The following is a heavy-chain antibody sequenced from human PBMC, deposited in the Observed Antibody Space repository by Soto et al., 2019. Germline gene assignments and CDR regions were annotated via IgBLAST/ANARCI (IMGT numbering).Heavy chain of an antibody. V-gene: IGHV6-1*01. CDR3: ARRAYSGYDWFDC. Sequence: SQTLSLTCAISGDSVSSTSSTWDWIRQSPSRGLEWLGRTYYRSKWYNDYAVSVKSRITINPDTSKNQFSLQLNSVTPEDTAVYFCARRAYSGYDWFDCWGQGTLVTSPQ. CDR1: GDSVSSTSST. J-gene: IGHJ5*01. D-gene: IGHD5-12*01. CDR2: TYYRSKWYN.